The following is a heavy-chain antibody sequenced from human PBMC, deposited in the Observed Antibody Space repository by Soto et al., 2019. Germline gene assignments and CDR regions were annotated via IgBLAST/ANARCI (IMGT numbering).Heavy chain of an antibody. CDR3: ARAPPYYYDSSGYYYDLWFDP. CDR1: GYTFTGYD. CDR2: INPNSGGT. D-gene: IGHD3-22*01. J-gene: IGHJ5*02. V-gene: IGHV1-2*04. Sequence: GASVKVSCTASGYTFTGYDMHCVRQAPGQGLEWMGWINPNSGGTNYAQKFQGWVTMTRDTSISTAYMELSRLRSDDTAVYYCARAPPYYYDSSGYYYDLWFDPWGQGTLVSVSS.